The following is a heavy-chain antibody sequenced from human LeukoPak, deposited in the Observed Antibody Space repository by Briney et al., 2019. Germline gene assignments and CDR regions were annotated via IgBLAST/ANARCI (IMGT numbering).Heavy chain of an antibody. Sequence: ASVKVPCKASGGTFSSYAISWVRQAPGQGLEWMGRIIPILGIANYAQKFQGRVTITADKSTSTAYMELSSLRSEDTAVYYCARLGSLPSYGMDVWGQGTTVTVSS. D-gene: IGHD2-15*01. CDR2: IIPILGIA. V-gene: IGHV1-69*04. J-gene: IGHJ6*02. CDR1: GGTFSSYA. CDR3: ARLGSLPSYGMDV.